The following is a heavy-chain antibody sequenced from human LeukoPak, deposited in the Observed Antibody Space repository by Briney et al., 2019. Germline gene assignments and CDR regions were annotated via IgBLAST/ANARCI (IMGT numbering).Heavy chain of an antibody. CDR1: GGSISSSSYY. V-gene: IGHV4-39*07. CDR2: IYYSGST. D-gene: IGHD2-2*02. Sequence: SETLSLTCTVSGGSISSSSYYWGWIRQPPGKGLEWIGSIYYSGSTYYNRSLKSRVTISVDTSKNQFSLKLSSVTAADTAVYYCARAAPFVVVPAAIFDYWGQGTLVTVSS. CDR3: ARAAPFVVVPAAIFDY. J-gene: IGHJ4*02.